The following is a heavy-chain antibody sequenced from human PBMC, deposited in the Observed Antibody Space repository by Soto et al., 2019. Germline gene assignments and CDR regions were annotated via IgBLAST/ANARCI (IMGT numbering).Heavy chain of an antibody. CDR2: LHYSGGI. D-gene: IGHD1-1*01. CDR3: ASRLGRNYFGLDV. V-gene: IGHV4-59*02. J-gene: IGHJ6*02. CDR1: GGSVTTYY. Sequence: QVQVQESGPGLVKPSETLSLTCTVSGGSVTTYYWSWIRQPPGKGLEWIGSLHYSGGINYNPSLESRVTMSVDTPKNQFSLKLNSVTAADTAVYYCASRLGRNYFGLDVWGQGATVTVSS.